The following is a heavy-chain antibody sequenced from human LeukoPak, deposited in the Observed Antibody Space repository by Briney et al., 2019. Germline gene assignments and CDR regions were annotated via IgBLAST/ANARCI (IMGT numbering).Heavy chain of an antibody. CDR2: INHSGST. V-gene: IGHV4-34*01. CDR1: GGSFSGYY. CDR3: ALGPPPRVERKVYFDY. D-gene: IGHD1-1*01. Sequence: SETLSLTWAVYGGSFSGYYWSWIRQPPGRGLEWIGEINHSGSTNYNPSLKSRVTISVDTSKNQFSLKLSSVTAADTAVYYCALGPPPRVERKVYFDYWGQGTLVTVSS. J-gene: IGHJ4*02.